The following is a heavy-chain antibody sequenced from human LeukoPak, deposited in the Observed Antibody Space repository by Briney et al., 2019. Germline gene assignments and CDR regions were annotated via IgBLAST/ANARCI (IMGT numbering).Heavy chain of an antibody. Sequence: SQTLSLTCAISGDSVSSNRVTWNWIRQSPSRGLEWLGRTYYRSKWYNDYAVSVRGRITINPDTSNNQFSLQLNSVTPEDTAVYYCARYYGNNGYFDCWGQGTLVTVSS. CDR2: TYYRSKWYN. V-gene: IGHV6-1*01. J-gene: IGHJ4*02. CDR3: ARYYGNNGYFDC. CDR1: GDSVSSNRVT. D-gene: IGHD4-17*01.